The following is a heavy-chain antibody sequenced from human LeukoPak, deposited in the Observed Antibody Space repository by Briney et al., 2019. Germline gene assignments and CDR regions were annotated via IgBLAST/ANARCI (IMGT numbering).Heavy chain of an antibody. CDR2: ISAYNGNT. V-gene: IGHV1-18*01. Sequence: ASVKVSCKASEYNFRHYGFTWVRQAPGQGLEWMGWISAYNGNTNYAQKLQGIVTMTTDTSTSTAYMELRSLRSDDTAVYYCARDGRDILTGYYIADYWGQGTLVTVSS. J-gene: IGHJ4*02. CDR3: ARDGRDILTGYYIADY. CDR1: EYNFRHYG. D-gene: IGHD3-9*01.